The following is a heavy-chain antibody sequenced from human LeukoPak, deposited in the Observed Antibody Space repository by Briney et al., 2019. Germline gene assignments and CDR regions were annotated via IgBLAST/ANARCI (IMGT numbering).Heavy chain of an antibody. CDR1: GGSFSSYY. D-gene: IGHD2-15*01. CDR3: AGGHRGGNCSGGSCYPYYFDY. Sequence: SETLSLTCAVYGGSFSSYYWSWIRQPPGKGLEWIGEINHTGSTKYNPSLKSRVSISVDTSKNQFSLKLSSVTAADTAVYYCAGGHRGGNCSGGSCYPYYFDYWGQGTLVTVSS. V-gene: IGHV4-34*01. J-gene: IGHJ4*02. CDR2: INHTGST.